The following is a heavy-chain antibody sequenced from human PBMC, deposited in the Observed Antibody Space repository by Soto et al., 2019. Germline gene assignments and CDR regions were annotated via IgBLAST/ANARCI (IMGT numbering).Heavy chain of an antibody. CDR1: GYTFSSYG. J-gene: IGHJ4*02. V-gene: IGHV1-18*01. CDR2: ISGYNGNT. Sequence: QVQLVQSGAEVKKPGASVKVSCKASGYTFSSYGISWVRQAPGQRLEWMGWISGYNGNTHYAQNLQGRVTMTTDTSTSTVYMELRSLSSDDTAVYCCARDGRTTSDYWGQGTLVTVSS. CDR3: ARDGRTTSDY.